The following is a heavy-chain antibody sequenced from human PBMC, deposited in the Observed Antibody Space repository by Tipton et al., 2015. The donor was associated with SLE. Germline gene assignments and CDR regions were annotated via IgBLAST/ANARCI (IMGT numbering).Heavy chain of an antibody. J-gene: IGHJ4*02. V-gene: IGHV3-49*04. Sequence: PLRLSCTGSGFAFGRESMTWVRQAPGKGLEWIGVIRSKTFGATTEYAASVKGRFTISRDDSKSIVFLQMGSLNTEDTAIYFCARGGYTYALWGQGTLVTVSS. CDR1: GFAFGRES. CDR2: IRSKTFGATT. D-gene: IGHD5-18*01. CDR3: ARGGYTYAL.